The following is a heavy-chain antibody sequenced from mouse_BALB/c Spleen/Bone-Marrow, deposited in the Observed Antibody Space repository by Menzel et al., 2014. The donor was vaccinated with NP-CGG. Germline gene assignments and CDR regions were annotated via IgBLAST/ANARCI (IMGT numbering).Heavy chain of an antibody. CDR2: ILPGIGIT. D-gene: IGHD1-1*01. CDR1: GYTFSSYW. V-gene: IGHV1-9*01. CDR3: ARPYYYGSSHAWFAY. J-gene: IGHJ3*01. Sequence: QVQLQQSGTELMKPGASVMISCKATGYTFSSYWIEWVKQRPGHGLEWIGEILPGIGITNHNEKSKGKATFTADTSSNTAYMQLSSLTSEDSAVYYCARPYYYGSSHAWFAYWGQGTLVTVSA.